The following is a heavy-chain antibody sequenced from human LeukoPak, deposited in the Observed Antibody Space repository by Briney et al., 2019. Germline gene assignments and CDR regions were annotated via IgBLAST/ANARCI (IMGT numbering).Heavy chain of an antibody. CDR2: IRSSGDST. J-gene: IGHJ6*04. V-gene: IGHV3-23*01. Sequence: GGTLRLSCAASGFTFSNYGMSWVRQAPGKGLEWVSSIRSSGDSTYYADSVKGRFTISRDNSKNTLYLQMNSLRAEDTAVYYCAELGITMIGGVWGKGTTVTISS. CDR3: AELGITMIGGV. CDR1: GFTFSNYG. D-gene: IGHD3-10*02.